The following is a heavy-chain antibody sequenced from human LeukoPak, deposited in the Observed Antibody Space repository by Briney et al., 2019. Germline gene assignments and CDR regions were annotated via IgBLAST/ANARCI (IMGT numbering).Heavy chain of an antibody. CDR2: IYYSGST. CDR3: ARSGYYSYNWFDP. J-gene: IGHJ5*02. V-gene: IGHV4-31*03. CDR1: GGSISSGGYY. Sequence: SQTLSLTCTVSGGSISSGGYYWSWLRQHPGKGLEWIGYIYYSGSTYYNPSLKSRVTISVDTSKNQFSLKLSSVTAADTAVYYCARSGYYSYNWFDPWGQGTLVTVSS. D-gene: IGHD3-22*01.